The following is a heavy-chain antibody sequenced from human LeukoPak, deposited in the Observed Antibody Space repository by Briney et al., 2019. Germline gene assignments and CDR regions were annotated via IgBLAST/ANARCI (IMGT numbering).Heavy chain of an antibody. D-gene: IGHD3-22*01. CDR3: AKGHIDSAGYYYFDY. V-gene: IGHV3-23*01. Sequence: PGGSLRLSCAASGFTFSSYAINWVRQAPGKGLEWVSAISGSGGSTSYEDSVKGRFTISRDNSRSTLYLQMNSLRAEDTAVYYCAKGHIDSAGYYYFDYWGQGTLVTVSS. CDR2: ISGSGGST. CDR1: GFTFSSYA. J-gene: IGHJ4*02.